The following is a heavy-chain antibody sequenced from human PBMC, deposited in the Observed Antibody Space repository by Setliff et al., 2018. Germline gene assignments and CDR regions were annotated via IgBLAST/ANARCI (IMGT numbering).Heavy chain of an antibody. J-gene: IGHJ3*02. CDR1: GASISANHY. CDR2: ISYGGNT. D-gene: IGHD6-19*01. V-gene: IGHV4-39*02. CDR3: ARGGSSGWYGGAFDM. Sequence: PSETLSLTCTVSGASISANHYWGWIRQTPGKGLEWIGSISYGGNTYYNPSLKSRVTMSVDTSKNHFSLKLTSVTAADTALYYCARGGSSGWYGGAFDMWGQGTMVTVSS.